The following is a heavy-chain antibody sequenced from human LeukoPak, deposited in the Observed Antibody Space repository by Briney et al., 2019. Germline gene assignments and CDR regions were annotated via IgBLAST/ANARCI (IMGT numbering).Heavy chain of an antibody. CDR3: VREGEDSSSSLDY. V-gene: IGHV1-69*01. CDR2: IIPIFGTA. J-gene: IGHJ4*02. CDR1: GGTFSSYA. Sequence: ASVKVSCKASGGTFSSYAISWVRQAPGQGLEWMGGIIPIFGTANYAQKFQGRVTITADESTSTAYMELSSLRSEDTAVYYCVREGEDSSSSLDYWGQGTLVTVSS. D-gene: IGHD6-6*01.